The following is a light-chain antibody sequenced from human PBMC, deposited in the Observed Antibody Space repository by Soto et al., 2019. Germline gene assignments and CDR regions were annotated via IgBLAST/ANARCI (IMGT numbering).Light chain of an antibody. J-gene: IGKJ1*01. CDR3: QQSYSTPRT. CDR2: AAS. CDR1: QSVRTY. Sequence: IEMTQSPSSLSASVGDRVTITCRASQSVRTYLNWYQQKPGKAPKLLIYAASSLQSGVPSTFSGSGSGTDFTLTINSLQPEDFATYYCQQSYSTPRTFGQGTKVDIK. V-gene: IGKV1-39*01.